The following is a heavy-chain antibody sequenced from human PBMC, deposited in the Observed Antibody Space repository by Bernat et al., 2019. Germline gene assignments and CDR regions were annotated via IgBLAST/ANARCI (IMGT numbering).Heavy chain of an antibody. CDR2: IWFDGSKI. J-gene: IGHJ4*01. V-gene: IGHV3-33*01. CDR3: ARMRQVEKNNYLDY. D-gene: IGHD2-15*01. CDR1: GFTFSYYG. Sequence: QVHLVESGGGVVQTGRSLRLSCAASGFTFSYYGMHWVRQVPGTGLEWVALIWFDGSKIYYRDSVKGRFTISRDNSKNTLYLQMGSLRAEDTAVYYCARMRQVEKNNYLDYWSQGTLVTVAS.